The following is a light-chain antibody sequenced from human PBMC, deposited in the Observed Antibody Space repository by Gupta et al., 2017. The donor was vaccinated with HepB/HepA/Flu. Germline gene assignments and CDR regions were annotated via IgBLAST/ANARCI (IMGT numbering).Light chain of an antibody. V-gene: IGKV4-1*01. CDR2: WAS. Sequence: DILMTKSPDSLAVPLGEGATTNCKSSQSVLYSSNNKNYLAWYQQKPGQPPKLLIYWASTRESGVPDRFSGSGSGTDFTLTISSLQAEDVAVYYCQQYYSTPYTFGQGTKLEIK. CDR1: QSVLYSSNNKNY. CDR3: QQYYSTPYT. J-gene: IGKJ2*01.